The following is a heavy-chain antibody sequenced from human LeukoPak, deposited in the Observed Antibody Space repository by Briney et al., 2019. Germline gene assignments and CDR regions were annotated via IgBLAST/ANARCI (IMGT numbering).Heavy chain of an antibody. CDR2: IWYDGSKK. V-gene: IGHV3-33*06. Sequence: PGRSLRLSCVASGFTFSTYGMHWVRQAPGKGLEWVAVIWYDGSKKFYAESVKGRFTISRDDSKTTLNLQMNSLRAEDTAVYYCAKDLGMIVVQSYFDYWGQGNLVTVSS. J-gene: IGHJ4*02. D-gene: IGHD3-22*01. CDR3: AKDLGMIVVQSYFDY. CDR1: GFTFSTYG.